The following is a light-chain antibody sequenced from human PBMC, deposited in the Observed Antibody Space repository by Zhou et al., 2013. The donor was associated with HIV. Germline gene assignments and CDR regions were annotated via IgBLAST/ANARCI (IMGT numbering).Light chain of an antibody. V-gene: IGKV2-30*01. CDR2: GVS. Sequence: VVLAQSPLSLPVTLGQPASISCKSEESLLYSDGNTYLNWFQQRPGQSPRRLIYGVSNRDSGVPDRFSGGGSGTDFTLKISRVEAEDVGVYYCLQATHWPLTFGGGTKVEIK. CDR3: LQATHWPLT. CDR1: ESLLYSDGNTY. J-gene: IGKJ4*01.